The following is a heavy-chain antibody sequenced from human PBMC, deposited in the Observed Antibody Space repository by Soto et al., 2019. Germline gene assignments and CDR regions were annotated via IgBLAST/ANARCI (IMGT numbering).Heavy chain of an antibody. Sequence: GSLRLSCAASGFTFSSYAMHWVRQAPGKGLEWVAVISYDGSNKYYADSVKGRFTISRDNSKNTLYLQMNSLRAEDTAVYYCARGTAMASDYWGQGTLVTGSS. CDR1: GFTFSSYA. CDR2: ISYDGSNK. D-gene: IGHD5-18*01. CDR3: ARGTAMASDY. V-gene: IGHV3-30-3*01. J-gene: IGHJ4*02.